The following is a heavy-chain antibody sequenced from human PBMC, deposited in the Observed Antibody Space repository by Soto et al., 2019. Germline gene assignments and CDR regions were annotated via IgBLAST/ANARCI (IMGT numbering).Heavy chain of an antibody. J-gene: IGHJ4*02. CDR1: GGSISSYY. D-gene: IGHD3-22*01. CDR2: VHYTGST. CDR3: ARGFYDSSGYYTRVFDY. V-gene: IGHV4-59*01. Sequence: SETLSLTCTVSGGSISSYYWSWIRQPPGKGLEWIGYVHYTGSTNYNSPLKSRVTISVDTSKNQFSLKLSSVTAADTAVYYCARGFYDSSGYYTRVFDYWGPGTLVTVSS.